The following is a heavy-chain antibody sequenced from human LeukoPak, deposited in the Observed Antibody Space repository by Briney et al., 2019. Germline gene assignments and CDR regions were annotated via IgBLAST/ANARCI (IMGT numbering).Heavy chain of an antibody. CDR2: ISYDGSNK. CDR1: GFTFSSYA. J-gene: IGHJ4*02. CDR3: QSGYSGYGTRYFDY. D-gene: IGHD5-12*01. V-gene: IGHV3-30*04. Sequence: GGSLRLSCAASGFTFSSYAMHWVRQAPGKGLEWVAVISYDGSNKYYADSVKGRFTISRDNSKNTLYLQMNSLRAEDTAVYYCQSGYSGYGTRYFDYWGQGTLVTVSS.